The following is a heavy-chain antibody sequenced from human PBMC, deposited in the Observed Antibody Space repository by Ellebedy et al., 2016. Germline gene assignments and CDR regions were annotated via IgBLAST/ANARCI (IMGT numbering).Heavy chain of an antibody. D-gene: IGHD1-26*01. J-gene: IGHJ4*02. CDR1: GVSITNNY. V-gene: IGHV4-59*08. CDR2: VYYSGKS. Sequence: SETLSLXXTVSGVSITNNYWSWIRQPPGKGLEWIGFVYYSGKSDRNPSLKSRVTMSVDTSKNQLSLKLTSVTAADTAVYYCASHLMVGATTPYGYWGQGVLVTVSS. CDR3: ASHLMVGATTPYGY.